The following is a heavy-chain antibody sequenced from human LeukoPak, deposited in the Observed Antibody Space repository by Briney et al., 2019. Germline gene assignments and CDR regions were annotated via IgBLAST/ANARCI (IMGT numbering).Heavy chain of an antibody. Sequence: KPSETLSLACTVSGDSISNSDYYWGWIRQPPGKGLEWIALINYSGRTFYNPSLRSRVTISVDMSKNQFSLNLNSVTAADTAVYYCARGLTVTTYYFDYWGQGILVTVSS. V-gene: IGHV4-39*01. D-gene: IGHD4-17*01. CDR3: ARGLTVTTYYFDY. J-gene: IGHJ4*02. CDR1: GDSISNSDYY. CDR2: INYSGRT.